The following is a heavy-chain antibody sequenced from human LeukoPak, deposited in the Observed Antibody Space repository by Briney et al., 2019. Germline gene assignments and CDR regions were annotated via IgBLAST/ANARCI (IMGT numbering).Heavy chain of an antibody. CDR1: GGSISSYY. V-gene: IGHV4-59*08. CDR2: IYYSGST. J-gene: IGHJ4*02. Sequence: SETLSLTCTVSGGSISSYYWSWIRQPPGKGLEWIGYIYYSGSTNYNPSLKSRVTISVDTSKNQFSLKLSSVTAADTAVYYCAADDYGGNSRYLDYWGQGTLVTVSS. D-gene: IGHD4-23*01. CDR3: AADDYGGNSRYLDY.